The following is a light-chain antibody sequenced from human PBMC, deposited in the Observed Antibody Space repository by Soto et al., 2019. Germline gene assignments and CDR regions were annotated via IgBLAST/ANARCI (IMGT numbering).Light chain of an antibody. V-gene: IGKV1-33*01. CDR3: QQYENLPT. Sequence: EIPMTQSPSALSATVGDRVTITCQASQNINNYLNWYQQKPGRAPKLLIYDASNLEAGVPSRFRGSGSGTDFTFTISRLQPEDIAAYYCQQYENLPTFGHGTRVEVK. J-gene: IGKJ5*01. CDR1: QNINNY. CDR2: DAS.